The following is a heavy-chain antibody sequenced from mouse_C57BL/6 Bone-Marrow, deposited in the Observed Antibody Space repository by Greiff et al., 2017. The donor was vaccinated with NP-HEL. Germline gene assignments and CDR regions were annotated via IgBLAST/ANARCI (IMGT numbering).Heavy chain of an antibody. D-gene: IGHD1-1*01. CDR1: GFSINSDCY. CDR3: ARGTTVVAPLSMDY. CDR2: TFYSGIT. V-gene: IGHV3-3*01. J-gene: IGHJ4*01. Sequence: EVQRVESGPSLVRPSQTLSLTCTVTGFSINSDCYWIWIRQFPGNKLEYIGYTFYSGITYYNPSLESRTYITRDTSKNQFSLKLSSVTTEDTATYYCARGTTVVAPLSMDYWGQGTSVTVSS.